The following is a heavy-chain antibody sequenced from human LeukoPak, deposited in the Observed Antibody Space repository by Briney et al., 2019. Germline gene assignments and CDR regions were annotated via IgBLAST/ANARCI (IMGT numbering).Heavy chain of an antibody. CDR1: GYVFASYC. CDR3: ARDLGSGSYYVDY. D-gene: IGHD3-10*01. Sequence: ASVKVSCKASGYVFASYCISRVRQAPGQGLEWMGWITAYNGKTNYAQKFQGRLIMTTDTSTSTAYMELRSLRSDDTALYYCARDLGSGSYYVDYWGQGTPVTVSS. J-gene: IGHJ4*02. V-gene: IGHV1-18*01. CDR2: ITAYNGKT.